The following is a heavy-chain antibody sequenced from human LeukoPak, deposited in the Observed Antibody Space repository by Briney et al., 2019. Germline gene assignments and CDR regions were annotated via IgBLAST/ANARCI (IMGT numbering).Heavy chain of an antibody. V-gene: IGHV1-69*13. CDR1: GGTFSSYA. CDR3: ARVCLYYDILTGYYRREYYFDY. D-gene: IGHD3-9*01. Sequence: SVKVSCKASGGTFSSYAISWVRQAPGQGLEWMGGIIPIFGTANYAQKFQGRVTITADESTSTAYMELSSLRSEDTAVYYCARVCLYYDILTGYYRREYYFDYWGQGTLVTVSS. J-gene: IGHJ4*02. CDR2: IIPIFGTA.